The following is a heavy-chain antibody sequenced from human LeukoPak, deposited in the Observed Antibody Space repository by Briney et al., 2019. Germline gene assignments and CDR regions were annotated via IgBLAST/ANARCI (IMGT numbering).Heavy chain of an antibody. J-gene: IGHJ4*02. CDR1: GFTFSSYW. CDR2: IKQDGSEK. V-gene: IGHV3-7*01. D-gene: IGHD4-17*01. CDR3: ARDLISPTVTTGYYFDY. Sequence: GGSLRLSCAASGFTFSSYWMSWVRQAPGKGLEGVANIKQDGSEKSSVDSVKGPFTISTHNAKNSLYLQMNSLRAEDTAVYYCARDLISPTVTTGYYFDYWGQGTLVTVSS.